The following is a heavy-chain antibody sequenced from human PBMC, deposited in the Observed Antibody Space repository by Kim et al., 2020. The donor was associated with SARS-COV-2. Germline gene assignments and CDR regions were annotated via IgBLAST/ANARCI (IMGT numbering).Heavy chain of an antibody. CDR1: GFTFSSYW. V-gene: IGHV3-7*03. J-gene: IGHJ3*02. Sequence: GGSLRLSCAASGFTFSSYWMSWVRQAPGKGLEWVANIKQDGSEKYYVDSVKGRFTISRDNAKNSLYLQMNSLRAEDTAVYYCAREYLYYYDSISAFDIWGQGTMVTVSS. CDR2: IKQDGSEK. D-gene: IGHD3-22*01. CDR3: AREYLYYYDSISAFDI.